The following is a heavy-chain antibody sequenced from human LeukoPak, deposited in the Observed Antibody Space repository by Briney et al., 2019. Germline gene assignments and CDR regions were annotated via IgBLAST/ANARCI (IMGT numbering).Heavy chain of an antibody. CDR3: AKDLLQQLVPPSYFDY. V-gene: IGHV3-23*01. Sequence: GGSLRLSCAASGFTFSSYAMSWVRQAPGKGLEWVSAISGSGGSTYYADSVKGRFTISRDKFKNTLYLQMNSLRAEDTAVYYCAKDLLQQLVPPSYFDYWGQGTLVTVSS. D-gene: IGHD6-13*01. CDR2: ISGSGGST. J-gene: IGHJ4*02. CDR1: GFTFSSYA.